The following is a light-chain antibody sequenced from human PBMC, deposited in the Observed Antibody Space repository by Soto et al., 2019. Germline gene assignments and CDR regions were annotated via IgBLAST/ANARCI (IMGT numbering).Light chain of an antibody. Sequence: IVLTQSPGTLYLSTVERTTLSCRASQSISRYLAWYQQKPGQGPRLLIYGASSRATGNPDRFSGSGSGTDFTLTINRLEPEDFALYYCQQYGSSPPTFGQGTKVDIK. J-gene: IGKJ1*01. CDR3: QQYGSSPPT. CDR2: GAS. CDR1: QSISRY. V-gene: IGKV3-20*01.